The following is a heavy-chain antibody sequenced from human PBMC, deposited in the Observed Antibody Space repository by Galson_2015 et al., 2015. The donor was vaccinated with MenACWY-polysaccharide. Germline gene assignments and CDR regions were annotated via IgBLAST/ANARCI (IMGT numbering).Heavy chain of an antibody. CDR2: ISYDGSNK. CDR3: ARAYCDRTTCYGMDV. Sequence: LRLCCAASGFTFSSYAIHWVRQAPGKGLEWVAVISYDGSNKYYADSLKGRFTISRDNSKNMLYLQMNSLRAEDTAVYYCARAYCDRTTCYGMDVWGQGTTVTVSS. J-gene: IGHJ6*02. CDR1: GFTFSSYA. D-gene: IGHD2-2*01. V-gene: IGHV3-30-3*01.